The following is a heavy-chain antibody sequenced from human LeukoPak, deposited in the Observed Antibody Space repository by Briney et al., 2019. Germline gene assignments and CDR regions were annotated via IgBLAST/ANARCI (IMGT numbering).Heavy chain of an antibody. CDR3: ARESDSGFFDY. J-gene: IGHJ4*02. D-gene: IGHD6-19*01. V-gene: IGHV7-4-1*02. Sequence: PMASVKVSCKASGYTFTSYGISWVRQAPGQGLEWMGWINTNTGNPTYAQGFTGRFVFSLDTSVSTAYLQISSLKAEDTAVYYCARESDSGFFDYWGQGTLVTVSS. CDR1: GYTFTSYG. CDR2: INTNTGNP.